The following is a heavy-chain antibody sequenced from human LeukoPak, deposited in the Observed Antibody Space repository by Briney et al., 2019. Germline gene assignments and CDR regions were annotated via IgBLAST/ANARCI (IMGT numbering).Heavy chain of an antibody. J-gene: IGHJ6*03. CDR2: INAYNGNT. D-gene: IGHD6-13*01. Sequence: PGASVKVSCKASGYTFTGDYMHWVRQAPGQGLEWMGWINAYNGNTDYAQRVQGRVTMTTDTSTSTAYMELRSLRSDDTAVYYCARDRHIAAAVYYYYMDVWGKGTPVTVSS. V-gene: IGHV1-18*04. CDR1: GYTFTGDY. CDR3: ARDRHIAAAVYYYYMDV.